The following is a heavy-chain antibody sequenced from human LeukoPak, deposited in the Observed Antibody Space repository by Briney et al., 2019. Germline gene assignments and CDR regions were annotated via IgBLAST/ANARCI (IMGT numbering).Heavy chain of an antibody. CDR1: GFTFSSYN. J-gene: IGHJ4*02. CDR2: ISSSSTK. CDR3: ARDDLVGYGMLTVDY. V-gene: IGHV3-48*01. D-gene: IGHD5-18*01. Sequence: PGGSLRLSCAGSGFTFSSYNMNWVRQAPGKGLEWVSYISSSSTKYYADSVKGRFTISRDNAKDSLYLQMNSLRAEDTAVYYCARDDLVGYGMLTVDYWGQGTLVTVSS.